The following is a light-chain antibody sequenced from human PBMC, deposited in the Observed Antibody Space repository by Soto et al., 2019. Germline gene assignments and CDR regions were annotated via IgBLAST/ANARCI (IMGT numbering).Light chain of an antibody. J-gene: IGKJ1*01. CDR2: PAS. CDR3: QKYNSAPRT. CDR1: QGISNY. Sequence: DVQMTQSPSSLSASVGDRVTITCRASQGISNYLAWYQQKPGKVPKLLIYPASTLQSGVPSRFSGSGSGTDFPLTISSLQPEDVETYYCQKYNSAPRTFGQGTKVEIK. V-gene: IGKV1-27*01.